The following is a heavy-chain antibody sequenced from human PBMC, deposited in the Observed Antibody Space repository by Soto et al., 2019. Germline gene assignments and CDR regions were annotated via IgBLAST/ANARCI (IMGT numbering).Heavy chain of an antibody. CDR1: GFTFFTYA. J-gene: IGHJ5*02. CDR2: ITGSGGST. V-gene: IGHV3-23*01. D-gene: IGHD5-18*01. CDR3: AKDRSVDTRDWFDP. Sequence: WGSLRLSCAASGFTFFTYAINWVRHAPVKGLEWVSGITGSGGSTYYADSVKGRFTISRDNSKNTLYLQMNSLRGDDTAVYYCAKDRSVDTRDWFDPWGQGTLVTV.